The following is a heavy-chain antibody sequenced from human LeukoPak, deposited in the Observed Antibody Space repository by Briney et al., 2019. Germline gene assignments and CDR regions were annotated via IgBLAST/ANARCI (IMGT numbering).Heavy chain of an antibody. Sequence: TSVTVSCTVSGYTLTELSMHWVRQAPGKGLEWMGGFDPEDGETIYAQKFQGRVTMTEDTSTDTAYMELSSLRSEDTAVYYCARGDPNYYDSSGYYGGWGQGTLVTVSS. CDR3: ARGDPNYYDSSGYYGG. CDR2: FDPEDGET. D-gene: IGHD3-22*01. J-gene: IGHJ4*02. CDR1: GYTLTELS. V-gene: IGHV1-24*01.